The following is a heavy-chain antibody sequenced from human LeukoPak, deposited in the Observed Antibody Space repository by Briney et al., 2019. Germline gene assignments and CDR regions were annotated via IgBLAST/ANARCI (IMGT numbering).Heavy chain of an antibody. Sequence: GGSLRLSCAASGFTFSSYSMNWVRQTSGKRLEWVSYISSSSSTIYYADSVKGRFTISRDNAKNSLYLQMNSLRDEDTAVYYCARDYLGSGWPYYYYYMDVWGKGTTVTVSS. D-gene: IGHD6-19*01. CDR3: ARDYLGSGWPYYYYYMDV. V-gene: IGHV3-48*02. J-gene: IGHJ6*03. CDR2: ISSSSSTI. CDR1: GFTFSSYS.